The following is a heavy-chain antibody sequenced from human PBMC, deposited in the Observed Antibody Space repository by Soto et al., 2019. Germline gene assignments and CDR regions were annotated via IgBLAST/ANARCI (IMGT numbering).Heavy chain of an antibody. CDR1: GFTFDDYA. Sequence: EMQMVEAGGALVQSGKSLRLSCTASGFTFDDYAMYWVRQAPGKGLEWVSVINWNGRTVAYADSVRGRFTVSRDNAENSLYLQMHSLLPEDTALYFCAKGGSASFIAPAGRDNWFDPWGQGTLVTVSS. V-gene: IGHV3-9*01. CDR2: INWNGRTV. CDR3: AKGGSASFIAPAGRDNWFDP. J-gene: IGHJ5*02. D-gene: IGHD6-13*01.